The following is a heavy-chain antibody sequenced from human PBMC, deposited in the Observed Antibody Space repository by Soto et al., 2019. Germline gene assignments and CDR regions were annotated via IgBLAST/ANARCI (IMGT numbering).Heavy chain of an antibody. CDR2: IYYSGST. CDR1: GGSISSYY. J-gene: IGHJ4*02. Sequence: LSLTCTVSGGSISSYYWSWIRQPPGKGLEWIGYIYYSGSTNYNPSLKSRVTISVDTSKNQFSLKLSSVTAADTAVYYCARSWDYYGTFSYWGQGTLVTVSS. D-gene: IGHD3-10*01. V-gene: IGHV4-59*01. CDR3: ARSWDYYGTFSY.